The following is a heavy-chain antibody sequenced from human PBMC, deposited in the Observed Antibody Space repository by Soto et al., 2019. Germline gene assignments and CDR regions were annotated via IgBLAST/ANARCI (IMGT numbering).Heavy chain of an antibody. J-gene: IGHJ6*02. CDR3: ARIPETGYCSGGSCFPDYYYYYGMDV. V-gene: IGHV2-70*01. CDR1: GFSLSTSGMC. CDR2: IDWDDDK. Sequence: SGPTLVNPTQTLTLTCTFSGFSLSTSGMCVSWIRQPPGKALEWLALIDWDDDKYYSTSLKTRLTISKDTSKNQVVLTMTNMDPVDTATYYCARIPETGYCSGGSCFPDYYYYYGMDVWGQGTTVTVSS. D-gene: IGHD2-15*01.